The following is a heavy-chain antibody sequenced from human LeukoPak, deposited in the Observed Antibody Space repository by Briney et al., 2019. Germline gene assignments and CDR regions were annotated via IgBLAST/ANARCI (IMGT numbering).Heavy chain of an antibody. CDR2: ISAYNGNT. V-gene: IGHV1-18*01. CDR1: GYTFTSYG. J-gene: IGHJ4*02. D-gene: IGHD2-2*01. CDR3: ARGGCSTTGCYHFDS. Sequence: ASVKVSCKASGYTFTSYGISWVRQAPGQGLEWMGWISAYNGNTNYAQKLQGRVTMTTDTSTSTAYTELRSLRSEDTAVYYCARGGCSTTGCYHFDSWSQRTLVTVSS.